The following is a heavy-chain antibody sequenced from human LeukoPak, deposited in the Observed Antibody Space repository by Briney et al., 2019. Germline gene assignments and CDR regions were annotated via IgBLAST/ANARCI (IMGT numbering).Heavy chain of an antibody. J-gene: IGHJ4*02. V-gene: IGHV3-7*01. D-gene: IGHD3-22*01. Sequence: GGSLRLSCAASGFSFSDYWMTWVRQAPGKGLEWVANIKSDGSEKYYVDSVGGRFTISRDNAKNSLYLQMNSLRAEDTAVYYCARASFNDYYDSSGYYYEGYWGQGTLVTVSS. CDR2: IKSDGSEK. CDR3: ARASFNDYYDSSGYYYEGY. CDR1: GFSFSDYW.